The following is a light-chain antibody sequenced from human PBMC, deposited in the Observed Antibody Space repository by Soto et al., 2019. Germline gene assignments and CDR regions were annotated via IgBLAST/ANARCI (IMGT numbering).Light chain of an antibody. CDR1: SSNIGAGYG. J-gene: IGLJ3*02. CDR3: QSYDNNLNGGV. CDR2: GNN. Sequence: QCVLTQPPSVSGAPGQRVTISCTGSSSNIGAGYGVHWYQQAPGAVPKLIIYGNNNRPSGVPDRISGSKSGTSVTLAITGLQADDEADYYCQSYDNNLNGGVFGGGTKLTVL. V-gene: IGLV1-40*01.